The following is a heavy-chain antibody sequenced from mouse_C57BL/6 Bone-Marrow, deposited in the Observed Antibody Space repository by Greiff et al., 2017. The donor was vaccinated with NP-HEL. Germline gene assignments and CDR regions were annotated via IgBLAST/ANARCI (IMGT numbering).Heavy chain of an antibody. V-gene: IGHV1-59*01. Sequence: VQLQQPGAELVRPGTSVKLSCKASGYTFTSYWMHWVKQRPGQGLEWIGVIDPSDSYTNYTPKFKGKATFTVDTSSSTAYMQLSSLTSEDSAVYYWARWIRQLRLRTWFAYWGQGTLVTVSA. CDR3: ARWIRQLRLRTWFAY. CDR2: IDPSDSYT. J-gene: IGHJ3*01. CDR1: GYTFTSYW. D-gene: IGHD3-2*02.